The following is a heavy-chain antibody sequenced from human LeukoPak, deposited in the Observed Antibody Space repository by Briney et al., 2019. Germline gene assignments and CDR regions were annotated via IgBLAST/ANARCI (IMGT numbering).Heavy chain of an antibody. Sequence: GGSLRLSCAASGFTVSSNYMSWVRQAPGKGLEWVSVIYSGGSTYYADSVKGRFTISRDNAKNSLYLQMNSLRAEDTAVYYCARDRGSDAFDIWGQGTMVTVSS. J-gene: IGHJ3*02. V-gene: IGHV3-53*01. CDR2: IYSGGST. CDR3: ARDRGSDAFDI. CDR1: GFTVSSNY.